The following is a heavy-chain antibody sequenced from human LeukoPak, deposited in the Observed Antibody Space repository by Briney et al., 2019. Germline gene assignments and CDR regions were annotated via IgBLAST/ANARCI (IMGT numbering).Heavy chain of an antibody. CDR3: AREGPPIPD. Sequence: PGGSLRLSCAASGLTFSSYEINWVRQAPGKGLEWDSYISSSGSTIYYADSVKGRFTISRDNAKNSLYLQMNSLRAEDTAVYYCAREGPPIPDWGQGTLVTVSS. V-gene: IGHV3-48*03. CDR1: GLTFSSYE. CDR2: ISSSGSTI. J-gene: IGHJ4*02. D-gene: IGHD2-21*01.